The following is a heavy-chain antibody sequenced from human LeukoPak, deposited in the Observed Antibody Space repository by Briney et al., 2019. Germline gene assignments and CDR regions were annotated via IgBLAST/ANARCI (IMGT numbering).Heavy chain of an antibody. D-gene: IGHD3-16*01. J-gene: IGHJ3*02. CDR3: ARHGGGFDI. Sequence: GESLKISCKGSGYTFTTYWIAWVRQMPGKGLELMGIIYPRDSDTRYSPSFQGQVAFSADKSITTAYLQWSNLKASDTAMYYCARHGGGFDIWGQGTMVTVSS. CDR1: GYTFTTYW. V-gene: IGHV5-51*01. CDR2: IYPRDSDT.